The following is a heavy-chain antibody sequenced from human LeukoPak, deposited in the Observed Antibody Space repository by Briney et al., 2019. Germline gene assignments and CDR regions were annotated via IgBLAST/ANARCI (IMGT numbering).Heavy chain of an antibody. Sequence: ASVKVSCKASGYTFTSYGISWVRQAPGQGLEWMGWMNPNSGNTGYAQKFQGRVTITRDTSASTAYMELSSLRSEDTAVYYCARDHANYYDSSGHDYWGQGTLVTVSS. CDR2: MNPNSGNT. CDR3: ARDHANYYDSSGHDY. D-gene: IGHD3-22*01. V-gene: IGHV1-8*03. CDR1: GYTFTSYG. J-gene: IGHJ4*02.